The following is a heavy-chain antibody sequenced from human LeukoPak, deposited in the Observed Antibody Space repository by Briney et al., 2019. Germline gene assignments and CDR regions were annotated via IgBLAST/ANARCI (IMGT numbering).Heavy chain of an antibody. Sequence: SETLSLTCAVYGGSFSGYYWSWIRQPPGKGLEWIGEINHSGSTNYNPSLKSRVTMSVDTSKNQVSLKLTSVTAADTAVYYCARVVRGDEEDYWGQGTLVTVSS. V-gene: IGHV4-34*01. CDR3: ARVVRGDEEDY. CDR1: GGSFSGYY. J-gene: IGHJ4*02. CDR2: INHSGST. D-gene: IGHD7-27*01.